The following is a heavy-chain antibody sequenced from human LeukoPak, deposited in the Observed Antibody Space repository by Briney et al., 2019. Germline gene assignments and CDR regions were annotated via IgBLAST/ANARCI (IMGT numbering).Heavy chain of an antibody. CDR1: GFTFSSYA. CDR2: ISYDGSNK. V-gene: IGHV3-30-3*01. J-gene: IGHJ3*02. CDR3: ARERQDTIVHSGAFDI. D-gene: IGHD3-10*01. Sequence: PGGSLRLSCAASGFTFSSYAMHWVRQAPGKGLEWVAVISYDGSNKYYADSVKGRFTISRDNSKNTLYLQMNSLRAEDTAVYFCARERQDTIVHSGAFDIWGQGTMATVSS.